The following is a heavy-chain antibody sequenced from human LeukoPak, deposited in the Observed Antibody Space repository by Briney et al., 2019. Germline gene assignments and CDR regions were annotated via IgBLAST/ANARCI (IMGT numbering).Heavy chain of an antibody. CDR3: ARDVASSSSPLIDY. CDR1: GGSINGYY. V-gene: IGHV4-59*12. Sequence: SETLSLTCTVSGGSINGYYWSWIRQSPGKGLESLGYIYYTGSTNYNPSLKSRVTISVDTSKNQFSLKLSSVTAADTAVYYCARDVASSSSPLIDYWGQGTLVTVSS. J-gene: IGHJ4*02. D-gene: IGHD6-6*01. CDR2: IYYTGST.